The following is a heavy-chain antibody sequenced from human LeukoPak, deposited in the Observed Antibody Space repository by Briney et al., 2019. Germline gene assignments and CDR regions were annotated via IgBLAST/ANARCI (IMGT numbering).Heavy chain of an antibody. V-gene: IGHV4-34*01. D-gene: IGHD3-10*01. CDR3: ARGPPRAMVRGGHGDY. CDR1: GGSFSGYY. CDR2: INHSGST. J-gene: IGHJ4*02. Sequence: SETLSLTCAVYGGSFSGYYWSWIRQPPGKELEWIGEINHSGSTNYNPSLKSRVTISVDTSKNQFSLKLSSVTAADTAVYYCARGPPRAMVRGGHGDYWGQGTLVTVSS.